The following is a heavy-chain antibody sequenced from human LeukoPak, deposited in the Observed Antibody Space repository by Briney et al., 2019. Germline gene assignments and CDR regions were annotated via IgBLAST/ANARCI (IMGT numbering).Heavy chain of an antibody. Sequence: PGGSLRLSCAASGFTFSSYAMYWFRQAPGKGLEWVAVISYDGSNKYYADSVKGRFTISRDNSKNTLYLQMNSLRAEDTAVYYCARGPPSSSPYYYYYYMDVWGKGTTVTISS. CDR1: GFTFSSYA. V-gene: IGHV3-30*01. CDR2: ISYDGSNK. J-gene: IGHJ6*03. D-gene: IGHD6-6*01. CDR3: ARGPPSSSPYYYYYYMDV.